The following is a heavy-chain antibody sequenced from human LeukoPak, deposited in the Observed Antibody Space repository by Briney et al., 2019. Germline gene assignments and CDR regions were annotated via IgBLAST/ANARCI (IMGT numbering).Heavy chain of an antibody. CDR2: INSDGSSS. Sequence: GGSLRLSCAASGFTFSSYWMHWVRHAPGKGLVWVSRINSDGSSSSYADSVKGRFTISRDNAKNTVYLQMNSLRAEDTAVYYCARDSIEADGDFDYWGQGTLVTVSS. CDR3: ARDSIEADGDFDY. D-gene: IGHD6-13*01. J-gene: IGHJ4*02. CDR1: GFTFSSYW. V-gene: IGHV3-74*01.